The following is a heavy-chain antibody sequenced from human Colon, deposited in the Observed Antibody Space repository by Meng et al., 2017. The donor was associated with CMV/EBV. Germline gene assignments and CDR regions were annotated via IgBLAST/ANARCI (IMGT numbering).Heavy chain of an antibody. CDR1: GFTFSRYT. D-gene: IGHD3-10*01. V-gene: IGHV3-21*01. J-gene: IGHJ4*02. CDR2: ISSTGSFI. Sequence: GGSLRLSCTASGFTFSRYTMNWVRQAPGKGLEWVSSISSTGSFIKYADSVEGRFTISRDNAKTSVYLQMNSLRAEDTAVYYCARDPFLVREGFDCWGQGTLVTVSS. CDR3: ARDPFLVREGFDC.